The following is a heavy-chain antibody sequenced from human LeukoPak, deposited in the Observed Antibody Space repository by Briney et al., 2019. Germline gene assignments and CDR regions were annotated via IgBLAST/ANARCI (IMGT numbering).Heavy chain of an antibody. CDR1: GYTFSNYN. J-gene: IGHJ3*02. CDR2: VNPSGDSA. V-gene: IGHV1-46*01. D-gene: IGHD5-24*01. Sequence: ASVKVSCKASGYTFSNYNIHWLRQAPGQGLEWMGIVNPSGDSANYAQNFQGRVTMTGDTSTSTVYMELSSLRSEDTAVYYCARVRDGYNDAYDIWGQGTMVTVTS. CDR3: ARVRDGYNDAYDI.